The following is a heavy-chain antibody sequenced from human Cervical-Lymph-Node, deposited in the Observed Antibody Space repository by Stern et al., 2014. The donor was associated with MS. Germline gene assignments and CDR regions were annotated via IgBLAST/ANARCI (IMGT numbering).Heavy chain of an antibody. Sequence: VQLVESGGGVVQPGRSLRLSCAASGFTFSSSGMHWVRQAPGKGLEWLAIIWDDGSNRYYADSVKVRFTISRDNSKNTLYLQMNSLRAEDTAVYYCAREGGNTAEYFQHWGQGTLVTVSS. D-gene: IGHD4-23*01. CDR2: IWDDGSNR. CDR3: AREGGNTAEYFQH. J-gene: IGHJ1*01. V-gene: IGHV3-33*01. CDR1: GFTFSSSG.